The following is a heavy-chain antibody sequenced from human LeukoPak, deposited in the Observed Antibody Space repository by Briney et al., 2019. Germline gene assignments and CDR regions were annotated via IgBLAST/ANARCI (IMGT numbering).Heavy chain of an antibody. Sequence: SVKVSCKASGYTFTSYYMHWVRQAPGQGLEWMGGIIPIFGTANYAQKFQGRVTITADESTSTAYMELSSLRSEDTAVYYCARDLTTVTTRWFDPWGQGTLVTVSS. V-gene: IGHV1-69*13. CDR2: IIPIFGTA. CDR1: GYTFTSYY. J-gene: IGHJ5*02. CDR3: ARDLTTVTTRWFDP. D-gene: IGHD4-17*01.